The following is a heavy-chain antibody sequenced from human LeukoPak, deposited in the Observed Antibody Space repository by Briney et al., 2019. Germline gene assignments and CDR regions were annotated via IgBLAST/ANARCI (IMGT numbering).Heavy chain of an antibody. CDR2: ISYDGSNK. Sequence: GRSLRLSCAASGFTFSSYAMHWVRQAPGKGLEWVAVISYDGSNKYYADSVKGRFTISRDNSKNTLYLQMNSLRAEDTAVYYCAAGNGPADYWGQGTLVTVSS. D-gene: IGHD1-1*01. CDR3: AAGNGPADY. CDR1: GFTFSSYA. V-gene: IGHV3-30-3*01. J-gene: IGHJ4*02.